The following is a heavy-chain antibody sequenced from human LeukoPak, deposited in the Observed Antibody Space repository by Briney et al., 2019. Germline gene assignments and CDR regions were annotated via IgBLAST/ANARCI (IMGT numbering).Heavy chain of an antibody. CDR1: GYTFTGYY. J-gene: IGHJ5*02. V-gene: IGHV1-46*01. CDR3: ASETVTTRWFDP. Sequence: ASVKVSCKASGYTFTGYYMHWVRQAPGQGLEWMGIINPSGGSTSYAQKFQGRVTMTRDMSTSTVYMELSSLRSEDTAVYYCASETVTTRWFDPWGQGTLVTVSS. CDR2: INPSGGST. D-gene: IGHD4-11*01.